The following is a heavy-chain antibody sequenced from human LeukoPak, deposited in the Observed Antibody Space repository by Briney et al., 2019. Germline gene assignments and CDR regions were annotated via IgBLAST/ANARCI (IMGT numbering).Heavy chain of an antibody. CDR3: ARSGYSGYEGDY. D-gene: IGHD5-12*01. Sequence: GESLKISCKGSGYRFTNYWIGWVRQMPGKGLEWMGIIFPSDSDTRYSPSFQGQVTLSADKSISTAYLQWSSLKASDTAMYYCARSGYSGYEGDYWGQGTLVTVSS. V-gene: IGHV5-51*01. J-gene: IGHJ4*02. CDR2: IFPSDSDT. CDR1: GYRFTNYW.